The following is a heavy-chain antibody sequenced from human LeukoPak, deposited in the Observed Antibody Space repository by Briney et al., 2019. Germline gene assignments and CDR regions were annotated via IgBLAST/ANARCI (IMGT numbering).Heavy chain of an antibody. J-gene: IGHJ1*01. D-gene: IGHD3-22*01. CDR3: ARVINYYYDSSGYRY. CDR2: ISAYNGNT. V-gene: IGHV1-18*01. CDR1: GYTFTSYG. Sequence: ASVKVSCEASGYTFTSYGISWVRQAPGQGLEWMGWISAYNGNTNYAQKLQGRVTMTTDTSTSTAYMELRSLRSDDTAVYYCARVINYYYDSSGYRYWGQGTLVTVSS.